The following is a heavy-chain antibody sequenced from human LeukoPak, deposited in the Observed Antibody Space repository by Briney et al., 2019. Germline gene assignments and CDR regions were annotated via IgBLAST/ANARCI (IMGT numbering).Heavy chain of an antibody. D-gene: IGHD3-10*01. Sequence: SVKVSCKASGYTFTSYGISWVRQAPGQGLEWMGGIIPIFGTANYAQKFQGRVTITADESTSTAYMELSSLRSEDTAVYYCARVGYYGSGNYWSWFDPWGQGTLVTVSS. CDR2: IIPIFGTA. J-gene: IGHJ5*02. CDR1: GYTFTSYG. V-gene: IGHV1-69*13. CDR3: ARVGYYGSGNYWSWFDP.